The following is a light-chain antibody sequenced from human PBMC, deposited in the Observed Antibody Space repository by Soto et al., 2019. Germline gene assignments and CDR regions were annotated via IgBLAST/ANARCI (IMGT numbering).Light chain of an antibody. V-gene: IGLV2-14*01. J-gene: IGLJ3*02. CDR2: DVS. CDR1: FSDINTYNF. CDR3: CIYTGTSWV. Sequence: QSALTQPASVSGSPGQSITISCTGTFSDINTYNFVSWFRQHPGKAPKLMIYDVSSRPSGVSDRFSGSKSGKTASLTISGLQAEDEADYYACIYTGTSWVFGGGTKLTVL.